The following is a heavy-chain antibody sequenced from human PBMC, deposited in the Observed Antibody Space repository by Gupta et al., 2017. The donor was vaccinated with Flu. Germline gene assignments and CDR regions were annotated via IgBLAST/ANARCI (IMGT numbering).Heavy chain of an antibody. CDR2: INHIGVGT. J-gene: IGHJ4*02. Sequence: EVQLSESGGGLVQPGGSLRLSCAASGFAFNTYAMSWGRQAPGKGLQWVSGINHIGVGTYDADAVRGRFTVSRDNSENTFYLQMNSLRAEDTAVYFCAKDLYTVPGALDSWGQGTLVTVSS. V-gene: IGHV3-23*01. CDR3: AKDLYTVPGALDS. CDR1: GFAFNTYA. D-gene: IGHD6-19*01.